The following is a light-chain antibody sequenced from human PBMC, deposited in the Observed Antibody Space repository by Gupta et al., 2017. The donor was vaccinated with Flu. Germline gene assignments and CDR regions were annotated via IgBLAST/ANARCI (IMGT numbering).Light chain of an antibody. Sequence: GERATLSCRANQGVDGKLAGYQQRRGQAPRLLIFGASARATGVPDRFSGSGSGTEFTLTISSLQSEDFAVYHCQQYKTWPLTFGGGTKMEI. J-gene: IGKJ4*01. CDR2: GAS. CDR3: QQYKTWPLT. CDR1: QGVDGK. V-gene: IGKV3-15*01.